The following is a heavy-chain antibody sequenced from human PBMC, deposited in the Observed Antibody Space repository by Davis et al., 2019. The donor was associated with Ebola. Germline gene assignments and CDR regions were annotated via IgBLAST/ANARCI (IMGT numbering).Heavy chain of an antibody. D-gene: IGHD3/OR15-3a*01. Sequence: SVKVSCKASGGTFSNYAISWVRQAPGQGLEWMGGIIPIFGTTNYAQKFQGRVTITADESTTTAYMELSSLRSEDTAVYYCASGPPRPHGMDVWGQGTTVTVSS. CDR3: ASGPPRPHGMDV. J-gene: IGHJ6*02. V-gene: IGHV1-69*13. CDR2: IIPIFGTT. CDR1: GGTFSNYA.